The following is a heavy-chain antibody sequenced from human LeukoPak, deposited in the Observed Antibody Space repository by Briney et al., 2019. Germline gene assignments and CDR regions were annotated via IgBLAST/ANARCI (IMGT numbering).Heavy chain of an antibody. V-gene: IGHV1-2*02. J-gene: IGHJ4*02. Sequence: ASVKVSCKASGSTFTDYYMHWVRQAPGQGLEWMGWINPNSGGTNFAQKFQGRVTMTRDTSISTAYMDLSKLRSEDTAVYYCARAVPDYYGSGSSNFDYWGQGTLVTVSS. CDR1: GSTFTDYY. D-gene: IGHD3-10*01. CDR3: ARAVPDYYGSGSSNFDY. CDR2: INPNSGGT.